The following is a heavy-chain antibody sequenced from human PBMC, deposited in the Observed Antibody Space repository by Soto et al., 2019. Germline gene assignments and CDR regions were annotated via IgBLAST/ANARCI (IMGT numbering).Heavy chain of an antibody. CDR1: GGSISSGGYY. Sequence: SETLSLTCTVSGGSISSGGYYWSWIRQHPGKGLEWIGYIYYSGSTYYNPSLKGRVTISVDTSKNQFSLKLSSVTAADTAVYYCARESWGDFGSMDVWGKGTTVTVSS. V-gene: IGHV4-31*03. CDR3: ARESWGDFGSMDV. D-gene: IGHD3-3*01. CDR2: IYYSGST. J-gene: IGHJ6*03.